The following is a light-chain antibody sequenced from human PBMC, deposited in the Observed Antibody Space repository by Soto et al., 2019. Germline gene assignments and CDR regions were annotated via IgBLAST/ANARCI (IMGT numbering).Light chain of an antibody. J-gene: IGKJ1*01. CDR1: PSVSNS. CDR2: GAS. V-gene: IGKV3-20*01. Sequence: EIVLTQSPGTLSLSPGERATLSCRASPSVSNSLAWYQHKPGQAPRLLIYGASNRATGIPDRFSGSGSGTDFTLTISRLEPEDFAVYYCQQYGSSGTFGQGTKVDIK. CDR3: QQYGSSGT.